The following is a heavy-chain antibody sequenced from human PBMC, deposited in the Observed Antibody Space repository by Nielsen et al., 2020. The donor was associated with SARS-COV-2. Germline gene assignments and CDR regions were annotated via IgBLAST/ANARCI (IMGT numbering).Heavy chain of an antibody. Sequence: GESLKISCAASGFTFNSYAMSWVRQAPGKGLEWVSAITRSGGDTYYADSVKGRFTISRDNSKNTLYLQMSSLRAEDTAVYYCTKGRYYGLDVWGQGTTVTVSS. CDR3: TKGRYYGLDV. V-gene: IGHV3-23*01. J-gene: IGHJ6*02. CDR2: ITRSGGDT. CDR1: GFTFNSYA.